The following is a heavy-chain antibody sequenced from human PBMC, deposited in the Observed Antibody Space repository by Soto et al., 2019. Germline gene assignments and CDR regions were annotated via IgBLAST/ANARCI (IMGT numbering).Heavy chain of an antibody. Sequence: QVQLVQSGAEVKKPGASVKVSCKASGYTFTSYGISWVRQAPGQGLEWMGWISAYNGNTNYAQKLQGRVTMTTDKATSRAYMELRSLRCDDTAVSYCARRAVPAAEYYYDYYMDVWGKGTTVTVCS. CDR1: GYTFTSYG. V-gene: IGHV1-18*01. CDR2: ISAYNGNT. J-gene: IGHJ6*03. CDR3: ARRAVPAAEYYYDYYMDV. D-gene: IGHD2-2*01.